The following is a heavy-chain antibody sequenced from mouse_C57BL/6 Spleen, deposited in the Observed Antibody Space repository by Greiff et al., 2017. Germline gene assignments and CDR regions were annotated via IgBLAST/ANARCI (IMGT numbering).Heavy chain of an antibody. V-gene: IGHV14-3*01. J-gene: IGHJ1*03. CDR3: ALYGYKNYFGV. Sequence: EVQLQQSVAELVRPGASVKLSCTASGFNIQNTYMHWVKQRSEQGLEWSGRIDPANGNSKYAPKFQGKATLTADTSSNTAYLQLSSLSSEDTAIYYCALYGYKNYFGVWGTGTTVTVSS. CDR1: GFNIQNTY. CDR2: IDPANGNS. D-gene: IGHD2-2*01.